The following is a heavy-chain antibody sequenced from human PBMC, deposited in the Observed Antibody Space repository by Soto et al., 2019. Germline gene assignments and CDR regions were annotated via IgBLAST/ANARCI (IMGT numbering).Heavy chain of an antibody. Sequence: QVQLVQSGAEVKKPGASVKVSCWASGYTYTSYVISGVRQASGQGLEWMGWISAYNGNTNCAQKLQGRVTMTTDTSTSIAYMELRSLRSDDTAVYYCARVVATVAGPYGMDVWGQGTTVTVSS. D-gene: IGHD6-19*01. J-gene: IGHJ6*02. CDR2: ISAYNGNT. CDR1: GYTYTSYV. V-gene: IGHV1-18*01. CDR3: ARVVATVAGPYGMDV.